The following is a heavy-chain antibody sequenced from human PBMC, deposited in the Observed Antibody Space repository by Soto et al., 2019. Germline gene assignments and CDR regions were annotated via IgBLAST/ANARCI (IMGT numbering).Heavy chain of an antibody. Sequence: SVKVSCEAAGGTFSMYSIVWVRQAPGQGLEWMGGIIPIFGTANYAQKFQGRVTITADESTSTAYMELSSLRSEDTAVYYCARGSGSSGAGGYWGQGTLVTVSS. CDR1: GGTFSMYS. D-gene: IGHD6-6*01. V-gene: IGHV1-69*13. J-gene: IGHJ4*02. CDR2: IIPIFGTA. CDR3: ARGSGSSGAGGY.